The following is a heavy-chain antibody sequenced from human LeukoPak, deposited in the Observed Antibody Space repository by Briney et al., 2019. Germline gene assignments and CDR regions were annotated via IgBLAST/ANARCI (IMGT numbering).Heavy chain of an antibody. CDR2: ISSSSSYI. D-gene: IGHD2-2*03. CDR3: ARDYMDIVVVPAAESTYYYYYMDV. CDR1: GFTFSSYS. J-gene: IGHJ6*03. V-gene: IGHV3-21*01. Sequence: PGGSLRLSCAASGFTFSSYSMNWVRQAPGKGLEWVSSISSSSSYIYYADSVKGRFTISRDNAKNSLYLQMNSLRAEDTAVYYCARDYMDIVVVPAAESTYYYYYMDVWGKGTTVTVSS.